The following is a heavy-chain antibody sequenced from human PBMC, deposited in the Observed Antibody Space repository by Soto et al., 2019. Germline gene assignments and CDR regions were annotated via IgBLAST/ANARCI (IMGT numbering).Heavy chain of an antibody. Sequence: QVQLVQSGAEVKKPGSSVKVSCKASGGTFSSYAISWVRQAPGQGLECMGGIIPIFGTANYAQKFQGRVTITADESTSTAYMELSSRRSEDTAVYYCERPPPYRYYYDSSGYYGHWCQGNLVTVAS. V-gene: IGHV1-69*01. CDR1: GGTFSSYA. CDR3: ERPPPYRYYYDSSGYYGH. D-gene: IGHD3-22*01. CDR2: IIPIFGTA. J-gene: IGHJ1*01.